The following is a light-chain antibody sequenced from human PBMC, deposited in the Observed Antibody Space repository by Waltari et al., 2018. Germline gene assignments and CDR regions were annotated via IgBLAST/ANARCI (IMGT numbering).Light chain of an antibody. CDR3: QVWDSSSDHVV. V-gene: IGLV3-21*04. CDR1: NIGRKS. J-gene: IGLJ2*01. CDR2: YVS. Sequence: SYVLTQPPSESVAPGKTARITCGGKNIGRKSVHWYQQKPGPAPVLVLHYVSDRPPGIPERFSGTKSGNTATLTISRAEAGDEADYYCQVWDSSSDHVVFGGGTKLTVL.